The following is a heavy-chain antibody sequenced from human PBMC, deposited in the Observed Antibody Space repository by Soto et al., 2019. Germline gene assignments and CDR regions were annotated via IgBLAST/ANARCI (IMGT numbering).Heavy chain of an antibody. CDR1: GFSLTTSGMC. J-gene: IGHJ4*02. V-gene: IGHV2-70*12. CDR3: ARSIAPRLFDY. CDR2: IDWADDK. Sequence: SGPTLVNPTQTLTLTCTFSGFSLTTSGMCVTWIRQPPGKALEWLALIDWADDKYYSTSLKTRLTISKDTSKNQVVLTMTNMEPVDTATYYCARSIAPRLFDYWGQGTLVTVSS. D-gene: IGHD2-15*01.